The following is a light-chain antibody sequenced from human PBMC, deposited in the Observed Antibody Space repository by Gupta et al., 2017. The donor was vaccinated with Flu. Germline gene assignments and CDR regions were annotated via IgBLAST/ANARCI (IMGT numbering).Light chain of an antibody. CDR2: STN. CDR1: SGSGCPSYY. V-gene: IGLV8-61*01. J-gene: IGLJ3*02. Sequence: GTVTRTCGLTSGSGCPSYYPTWDRQTPVQAPRTLIDSTNTRASGGPDRFSGSRRGNKAALTITGAQAEDECDYYWGLYRGSGGVFGGGSKLTVL. CDR3: GLYRGSGGV.